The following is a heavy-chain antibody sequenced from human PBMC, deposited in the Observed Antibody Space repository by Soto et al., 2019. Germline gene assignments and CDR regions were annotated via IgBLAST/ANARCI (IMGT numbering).Heavy chain of an antibody. J-gene: IGHJ4*02. CDR3: EHRAGLQGNWDGGYFDY. CDR2: IYWDDDK. Sequence: QITLKESGPTRVKPTQTLTLTCTFSGFSLSTSGVGVGWIRQPPGKALEHLALIYWDDDKRYSPSLKSRLTITTDTSKNQVVLTMTNMDPVDTATYYCEHRAGLQGNWDGGYFDYWGQGALVTVSS. V-gene: IGHV2-5*02. D-gene: IGHD1-1*01. CDR1: GFSLSTSGVG.